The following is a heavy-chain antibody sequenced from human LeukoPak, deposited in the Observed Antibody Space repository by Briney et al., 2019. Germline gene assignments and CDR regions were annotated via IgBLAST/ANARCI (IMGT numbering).Heavy chain of an antibody. D-gene: IGHD7-27*01. V-gene: IGHV3-23*01. CDR2: ISGSGGST. CDR1: GFTFSSYA. CDR3: ARDLKSESNWGLNSFDL. J-gene: IGHJ3*01. Sequence: GGSLRLSCAASGFTFSSYAMSWVRQAPGKGLEWVSAISGSGGSTYYADSVKGRFTISRDNSKNTLYLQVNSLRAEDTAVYYCARDLKSESNWGLNSFDLWGQGTMVTVSS.